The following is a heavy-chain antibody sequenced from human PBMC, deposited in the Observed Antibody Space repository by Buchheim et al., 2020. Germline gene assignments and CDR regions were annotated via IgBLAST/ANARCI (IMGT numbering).Heavy chain of an antibody. CDR3: ARDLYSFDY. J-gene: IGHJ4*02. CDR2: ISYDGSNK. Sequence: VQLLESGGGLVQPGGSLRLSCAASGFTFSSYAMSWVRQAPGKGLEWVAVISYDGSNKYYADSVKGRFTISRDNSKNTLYLQMNSLRAEDTAVYYCARDLYSFDYWGQGTL. V-gene: IGHV3-30-3*01. D-gene: IGHD2/OR15-2a*01. CDR1: GFTFSSYA.